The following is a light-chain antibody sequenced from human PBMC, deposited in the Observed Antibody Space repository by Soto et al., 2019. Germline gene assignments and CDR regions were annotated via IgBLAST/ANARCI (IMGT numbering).Light chain of an antibody. V-gene: IGLV2-8*01. J-gene: IGLJ1*01. CDR3: SSYAGSNNYV. CDR1: SSDVGGYNY. CDR2: EVS. Sequence: QSALTQPPSASGSPGQSVAISCTGTSSDVGGYNYVSWYQQHPGKAPKLMIYEVSQRPSGVPDRISGSKSGNTASLTVSGLQAEDEAEYYSSSYAGSNNYVFGTGTKLTVL.